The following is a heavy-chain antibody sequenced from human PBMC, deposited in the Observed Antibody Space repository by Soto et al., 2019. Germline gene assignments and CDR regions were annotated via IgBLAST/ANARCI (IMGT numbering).Heavy chain of an antibody. CDR3: ARDFYDSSGYYSRSHYFDY. D-gene: IGHD3-22*01. V-gene: IGHV4-31*03. CDR1: GGSISSGGYY. CDR2: IYYSGST. J-gene: IGHJ4*02. Sequence: QVQLQESGPGLVKPSQTLSLTCTVSGGSISSGGYYWSWIRQHPGKGLEWIGYIYYSGSTYYNPSLKSRVTISVDTSKNQFSLKLSSVTAADTAVYYCARDFYDSSGYYSRSHYFDYWGQGTLVTVSS.